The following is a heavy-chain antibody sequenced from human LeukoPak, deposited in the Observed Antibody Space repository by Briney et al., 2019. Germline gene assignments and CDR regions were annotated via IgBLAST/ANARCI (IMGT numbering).Heavy chain of an antibody. Sequence: GESLKISCQTSGYDFRTYRLGWVRQMPGKALEWMGNIYPDDSDTKYGPSFQGQVTISADKSIRTTYLQWTNVTASDTAMYYCARSVAAPVAEYFQVWGQGTLVTVSA. J-gene: IGHJ1*01. D-gene: IGHD6-19*01. CDR2: IYPDDSDT. CDR3: ARSVAAPVAEYFQV. V-gene: IGHV5-51*01. CDR1: GYDFRTYR.